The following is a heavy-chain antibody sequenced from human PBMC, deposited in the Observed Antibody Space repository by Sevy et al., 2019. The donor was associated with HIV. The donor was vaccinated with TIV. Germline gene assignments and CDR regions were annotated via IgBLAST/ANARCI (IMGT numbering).Heavy chain of an antibody. D-gene: IGHD2-15*01. Sequence: ASVKVSCKASGFTFTYYTVHWVRQAPGQGLEWMGWINPGNGNTRYSQMFQGRVTITTDTSATTTYMALSSLRPEDTAVYYCAPSPGGTKHFNPWGQGTRVTVSS. J-gene: IGHJ5*02. CDR3: APSPGGTKHFNP. V-gene: IGHV1-3*01. CDR1: GFTFTYYT. CDR2: INPGNGNT.